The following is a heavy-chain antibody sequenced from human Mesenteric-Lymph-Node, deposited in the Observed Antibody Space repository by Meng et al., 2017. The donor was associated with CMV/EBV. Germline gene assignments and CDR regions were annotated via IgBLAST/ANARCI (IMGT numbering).Heavy chain of an antibody. D-gene: IGHD2-21*01. J-gene: IGHJ4*02. V-gene: IGHV3-30-3*01. CDR3: AKGDTEGVY. CDR1: GFTFSYYG. CDR2: ISYDGINK. Sequence: GESLKISCIASGFTFSYYGVHWVRQAPGKGLEWVATISYDGINKYVADSLKGRFTISRDNSKNTLYLQMNSLTAEDTAVYYCAKGDTEGVYWGQGTLVTVSS.